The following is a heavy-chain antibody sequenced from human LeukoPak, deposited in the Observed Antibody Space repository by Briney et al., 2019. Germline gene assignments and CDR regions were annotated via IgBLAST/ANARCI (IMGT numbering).Heavy chain of an antibody. J-gene: IGHJ4*02. CDR1: GGSISSGDYY. CDR2: IYYSGST. V-gene: IGHV4-61*08. CDR3: ARGSSSSWYSPVGYFDY. Sequence: KPSETLSLTCAVSGGSISSGDYYWSWIRQPPGKGLEWIGYIYYSGSTNYNPSLKSRVTISVDTSKNQFSLKLSSVTAADTAVYYCARGSSSSWYSPVGYFDYWGQGTLVTVSS. D-gene: IGHD6-13*01.